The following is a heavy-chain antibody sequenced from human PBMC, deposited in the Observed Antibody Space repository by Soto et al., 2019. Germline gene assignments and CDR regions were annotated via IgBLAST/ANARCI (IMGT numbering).Heavy chain of an antibody. V-gene: IGHV4-30-4*01. D-gene: IGHD3-10*01. CDR3: ARDNPSGSYYALFDY. CDR2: IYYSGST. CDR1: GGSISSGDYY. Sequence: QVQLQESGPGLVKPSQTLSLACTVSGGSISSGDYYWSWIRQPPGKGLEWIGYIYYSGSTYYNPSLKSRVTISVDTSKNQFSLKLSSVTAADTAVYYCARDNPSGSYYALFDYWGQGTLVTVSS. J-gene: IGHJ4*02.